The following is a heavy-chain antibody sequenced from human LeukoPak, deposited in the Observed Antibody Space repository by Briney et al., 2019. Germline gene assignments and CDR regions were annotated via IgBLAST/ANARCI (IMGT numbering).Heavy chain of an antibody. J-gene: IGHJ4*02. Sequence: PGGSLRLSCAVSGFTFSDYYMSWIRQAPGKGLEWVSYISSSGSTIYYADSMKGRSIISRDNAKNTLYLQMNCLRAGDTAVYYCAREGNWNFGLFDYWGQGTLVTVSS. CDR2: ISSSGSTI. CDR3: AREGNWNFGLFDY. CDR1: GFTFSDYY. D-gene: IGHD1-7*01. V-gene: IGHV3-11*04.